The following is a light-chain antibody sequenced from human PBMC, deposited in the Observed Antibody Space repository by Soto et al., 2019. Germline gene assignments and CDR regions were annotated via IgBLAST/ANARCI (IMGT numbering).Light chain of an antibody. Sequence: ALTQPASVSGSPGQSITISCTGTSSDVGGYNSVSWYRQDPGKAPKLIIYDVTYRPSGVSNRFSGSKSGNTASLTISGLQSEDEADYHCSSFTSSITYVFGTGTQLTVL. CDR2: DVT. CDR1: SSDVGGYNS. V-gene: IGLV2-14*01. CDR3: SSFTSSITYV. J-gene: IGLJ1*01.